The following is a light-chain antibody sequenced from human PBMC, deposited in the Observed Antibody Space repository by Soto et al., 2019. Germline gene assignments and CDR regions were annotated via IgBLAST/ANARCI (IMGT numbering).Light chain of an antibody. V-gene: IGKV3-20*01. CDR1: QSVSSSY. CDR2: GAS. J-gene: IGKJ2*01. Sequence: EIVLTQSPGTLSLSPGERATLSCRASQSVSSSYLAWYQQKPGQAPRLLISGASNRATGIPDRFSGSGSGTDFTLTISRLEPEDFAVYYCQQYDSSYTFGQGTELEIK. CDR3: QQYDSSYT.